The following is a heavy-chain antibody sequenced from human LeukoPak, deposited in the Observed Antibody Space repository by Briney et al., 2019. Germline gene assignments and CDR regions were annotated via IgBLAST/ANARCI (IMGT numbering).Heavy chain of an antibody. D-gene: IGHD2-8*02. J-gene: IGHJ4*02. V-gene: IGHV1-3*01. CDR1: GYTFTSYA. CDR2: INAGNGNT. CDR3: AREDCTGGGCYYALDY. Sequence: ASVKVSCKASGYTFTSYAMHWVRQAPGQRLEWMGWINAGNGNTKYSQKFQGRVTITRDTSASTAYMELSSLRSEDTAVYYCAREDCTGGGCYYALDYWGQGTLVTVSS.